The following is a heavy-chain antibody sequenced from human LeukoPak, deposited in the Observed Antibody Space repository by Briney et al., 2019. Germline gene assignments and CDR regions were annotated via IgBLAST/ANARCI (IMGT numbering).Heavy chain of an antibody. D-gene: IGHD5-18*01. CDR2: VYSTGST. CDR1: GGSIISFY. CDR3: ARHGQTALVPIDY. J-gene: IGHJ4*02. Sequence: SETLSLTCNFSGGSIISFYWSWIRQPPGKGLEWIGHVYSTGSTNYNPSLKSRVTILVDTSKNQFSLKLSSVTAADTAVYYCARHGQTALVPIDYWGQGTLVTVSS. V-gene: IGHV4-59*08.